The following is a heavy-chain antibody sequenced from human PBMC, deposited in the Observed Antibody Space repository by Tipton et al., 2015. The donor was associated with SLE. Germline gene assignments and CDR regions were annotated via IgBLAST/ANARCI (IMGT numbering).Heavy chain of an antibody. CDR1: GGSISSTTYY. CDR2: IYYSGIT. V-gene: IGHV4-39*07. Sequence: LRLSCTVSGGSISSTTYYWGRIRQPPGKGLEWIGSIYYSGITYYNPSLKSRVTISGDTSKNQFSLKLTSVTAADTAVYYCARQADSSSEFDYWGQGTLVTVSS. D-gene: IGHD6-6*01. CDR3: ARQADSSSEFDY. J-gene: IGHJ4*02.